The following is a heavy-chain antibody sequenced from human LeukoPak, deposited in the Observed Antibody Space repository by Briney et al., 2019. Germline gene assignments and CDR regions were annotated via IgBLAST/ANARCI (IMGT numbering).Heavy chain of an antibody. J-gene: IGHJ4*02. CDR3: ARDSYDFWSGYDY. CDR2: ISSSSSYI. V-gene: IGHV3-21*01. Sequence: GGSLRLSCAVSGFTFSSNSMSWVRQAPGKGLEWVSSISSSSSYIYYADSVKGRFTISRDNAKNSLYLQMNSLRAEDTAVYYCARDSYDFWSGYDYWGQGTLVTVSS. D-gene: IGHD3-3*01. CDR1: GFTFSSNS.